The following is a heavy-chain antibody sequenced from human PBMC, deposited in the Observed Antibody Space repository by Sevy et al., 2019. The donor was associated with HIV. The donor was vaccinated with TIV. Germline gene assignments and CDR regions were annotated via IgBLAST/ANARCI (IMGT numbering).Heavy chain of an antibody. CDR3: ARSLNDRGGVTIFDILFDY. CDR2: ISSSGSTI. Sequence: GGSLRLSCAASGFTFSDYYMSWIRQAPGKGLEWVSYISSSGSTIYYADPVKGRFTISRDNAKNSLYLQMNSLRAEDTAVYYCARSLNDRGGVTIFDILFDYWGQGTLVTVSS. D-gene: IGHD3-3*01. CDR1: GFTFSDYY. V-gene: IGHV3-11*04. J-gene: IGHJ4*02.